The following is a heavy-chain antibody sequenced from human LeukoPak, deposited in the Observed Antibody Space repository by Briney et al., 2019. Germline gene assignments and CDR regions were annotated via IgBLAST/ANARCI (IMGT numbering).Heavy chain of an antibody. CDR1: GFTFSDYY. V-gene: IGHV3-11*01. J-gene: IGHJ4*02. CDR2: ISSSGSTI. Sequence: PGGSLRLSCAASGFTFSDYYMSWIRQAPGKGLEWVSYISSSGSTIYYADSVKGRFTISRDNAKSSLYLQMNSLRAEDTAVYYCATVRRIEYRFDYWGQGTLVTVSS. CDR3: ATVRRIEYRFDY. D-gene: IGHD2/OR15-2a*01.